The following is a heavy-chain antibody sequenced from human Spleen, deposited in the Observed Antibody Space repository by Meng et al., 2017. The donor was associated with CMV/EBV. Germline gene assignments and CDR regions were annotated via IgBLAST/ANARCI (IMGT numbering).Heavy chain of an antibody. Sequence: GGSLRLSCAVSGFTFSTYALNWVRQAPGKGLEWVAFIRYDGSDEYYADSVKGRFTISRDNSKNTLYVQMSSLRPEDTAVYFCAKDHGNYDLERVLDIWGQGTMVTVSS. J-gene: IGHJ3*02. D-gene: IGHD3-22*01. CDR3: AKDHGNYDLERVLDI. CDR1: GFTFSTYA. CDR2: IRYDGSDE. V-gene: IGHV3-30*02.